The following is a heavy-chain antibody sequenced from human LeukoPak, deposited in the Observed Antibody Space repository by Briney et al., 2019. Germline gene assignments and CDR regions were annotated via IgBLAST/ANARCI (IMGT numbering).Heavy chain of an antibody. Sequence: PSETLSLTCTVSGGSISSYYWSWIRQPPGKGLEWIGYIYYSGSTNYNPSLKSRVTISVDTSKNQFSLKLSSVTAADTAVYYCARGKKYYYGSGSYYLHAFDIWGQGTMVTVSS. CDR2: IYYSGST. CDR3: ARGKKYYYGSGSYYLHAFDI. J-gene: IGHJ3*02. CDR1: GGSISSYY. V-gene: IGHV4-59*12. D-gene: IGHD3-10*01.